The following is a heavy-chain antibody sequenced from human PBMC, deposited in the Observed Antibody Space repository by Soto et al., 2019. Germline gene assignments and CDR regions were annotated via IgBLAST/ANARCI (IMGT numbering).Heavy chain of an antibody. Sequence: QVQLQESGPGLVKPSETLSLSCTVSGDSINGYYWSWIRQPPGKALEWIGYISYSGSTDYNPSLTRRATISIDTPNNQLSLKRPSVTAADTAVYYCAKQKGYSHGPTSGYFDRWGRGTLVTVSS. CDR1: GDSINGYY. CDR3: AKQKGYSHGPTSGYFDR. J-gene: IGHJ2*01. V-gene: IGHV4-59*08. CDR2: ISYSGST. D-gene: IGHD5-18*01.